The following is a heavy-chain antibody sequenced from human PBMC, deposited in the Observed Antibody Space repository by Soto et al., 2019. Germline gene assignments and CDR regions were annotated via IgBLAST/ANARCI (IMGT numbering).Heavy chain of an antibody. CDR1: GGSFSGYY. CDR3: ARGGYCSSTSCPNWFDP. J-gene: IGHJ5*02. V-gene: IGHV4-34*01. CDR2: INHSGST. D-gene: IGHD2-2*01. Sequence: SETLSLTCAVYGGSFSGYYWSWIRQPPGKGLEWIGEINHSGSTNYNPSLKSRVTISVDTSKNQFSLKLSSVTAADTAVYYCARGGYCSSTSCPNWFDPWGQGTLVTVSS.